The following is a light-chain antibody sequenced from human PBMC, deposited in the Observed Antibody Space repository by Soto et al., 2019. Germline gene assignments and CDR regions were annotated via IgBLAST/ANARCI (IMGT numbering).Light chain of an antibody. Sequence: QSVLTQPPSVSGAPGQRVTISCTGSSSNIGAGYDVHWYQQLPGTAPKLLIYGNSNRPSGVPDRFSGAKSGTSASLAITGLRAEEEDDYYCLSYDSSLSGVVFGGGTKLTVL. CDR3: LSYDSSLSGVV. V-gene: IGLV1-40*01. CDR1: SSNIGAGYD. CDR2: GNS. J-gene: IGLJ2*01.